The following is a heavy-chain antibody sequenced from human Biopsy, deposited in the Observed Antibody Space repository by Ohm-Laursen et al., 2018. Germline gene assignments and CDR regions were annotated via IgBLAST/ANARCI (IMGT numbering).Heavy chain of an antibody. D-gene: IGHD1-26*01. Sequence: VKVSCKASGYTFTDSYMHWVRQAPGQGLEWMGWINPNSGGTNYAQKFQGRVTMTRDTSMSTAYMELNRLKSDDTAVYYCARGGLNYWYFDLWGRGTLVTVSS. J-gene: IGHJ2*01. CDR1: GYTFTDSY. V-gene: IGHV1-2*02. CDR3: ARGGLNYWYFDL. CDR2: INPNSGGT.